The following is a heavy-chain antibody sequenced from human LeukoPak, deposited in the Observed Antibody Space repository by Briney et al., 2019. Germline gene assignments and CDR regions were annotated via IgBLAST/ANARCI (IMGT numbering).Heavy chain of an antibody. V-gene: IGHV4-34*01. Sequence: PSETLSLTCAVYGGSFSGYYRSWIRQPPGKGLEWIGEINHSGSTNYNPSLKSRVTISVDTSKNQFSLKLSSVTAADTAVYYCARLDSSSWYARSYYFDYWGQGTLVTVSS. D-gene: IGHD6-13*01. J-gene: IGHJ4*02. CDR3: ARLDSSSWYARSYYFDY. CDR2: INHSGST. CDR1: GGSFSGYY.